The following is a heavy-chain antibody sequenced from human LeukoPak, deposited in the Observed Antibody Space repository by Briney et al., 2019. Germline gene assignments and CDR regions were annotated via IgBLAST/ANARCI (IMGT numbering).Heavy chain of an antibody. D-gene: IGHD3-16*01. CDR1: GFTFSSYS. J-gene: IGHJ3*02. Sequence: GGSLRLSCAASGFTFSSYSMNWVRQAPGKGLEWVSYISSSSSTIYYADSVKGRFTISRDNAKNSLYLQMNSLRAEDTAVYYCARTASPGGRGASSSFDIWGQGTMVTVSS. CDR2: ISSSSSTI. CDR3: ARTASPGGRGASSSFDI. V-gene: IGHV3-48*01.